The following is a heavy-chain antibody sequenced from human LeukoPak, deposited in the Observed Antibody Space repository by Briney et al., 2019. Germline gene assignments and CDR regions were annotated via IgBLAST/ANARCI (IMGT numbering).Heavy chain of an antibody. CDR2: IIPIFGTA. J-gene: IGHJ3*02. V-gene: IGHV1-69*13. D-gene: IGHD2-15*01. CDR3: ARSIRARPLGNCSGGSCHAFDI. CDR1: GGTFSSYA. Sequence: GASVKVSCKASGGTFSSYAISWVRQAPGQGLEWMGGIIPIFGTANYAQKFQGRVTITADESTSTAYMELSSLRSEDTAVYYCARSIRARPLGNCSGGSCHAFDIWGQGTMVTVSS.